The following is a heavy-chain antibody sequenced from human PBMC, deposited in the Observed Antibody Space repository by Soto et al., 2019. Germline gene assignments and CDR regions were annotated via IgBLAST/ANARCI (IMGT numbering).Heavy chain of an antibody. CDR2: IYSGGST. J-gene: IGHJ3*02. D-gene: IGHD1-26*01. CDR1: GFTVSSNY. CDR3: ARKKPTGNDAFDI. V-gene: IGHV3-53*01. Sequence: GGSLRLSCAASGFTVSSNYMSWVRQAPGKGLEWVSVIYSGGSTYYADSMKGRLTISRDNSKNTLYLQMNSLRAEDTAVYYCARKKPTGNDAFDIWGQGTMVTVSS.